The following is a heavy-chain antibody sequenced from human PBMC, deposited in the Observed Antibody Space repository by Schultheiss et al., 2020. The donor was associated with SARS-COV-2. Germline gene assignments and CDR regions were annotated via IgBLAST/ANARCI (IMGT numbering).Heavy chain of an antibody. V-gene: IGHV3-53*01. CDR2: IYSGGST. Sequence: GVSLRLSCAASGFTVSSNYMSWVRQAPGKGLEWVSVIYSGGSTYYADSVKGRFTISRDNSKNTLYLQMNSLRAEDTAVYYCARVVALYDFWSGYHQYYFDYWGQGTLVTGSS. CDR1: GFTVSSNY. CDR3: ARVVALYDFWSGYHQYYFDY. D-gene: IGHD3-3*01. J-gene: IGHJ4*02.